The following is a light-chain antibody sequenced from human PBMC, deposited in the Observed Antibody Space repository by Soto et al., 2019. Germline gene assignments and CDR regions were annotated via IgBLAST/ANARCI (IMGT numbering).Light chain of an antibody. CDR1: QDVGNY. Sequence: IQMTQSPSSLSASVGDRVTITCRTSQDVGNYLAWYQQKPGKVPRLLIYGASSLQSGVPSRFSGSGSGTDFTLTISSLQPGDFATYYCQQSYSTPWTFGQGTNADIK. CDR2: GAS. V-gene: IGKV1-39*01. CDR3: QQSYSTPWT. J-gene: IGKJ1*01.